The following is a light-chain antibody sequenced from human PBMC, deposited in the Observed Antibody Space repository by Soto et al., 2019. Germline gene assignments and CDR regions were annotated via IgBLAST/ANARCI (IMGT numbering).Light chain of an antibody. CDR3: CSDAGSYVV. V-gene: IGLV2-11*01. CDR1: SSDVGGYNY. Sequence: QSALTQPRSVSGSPGQSVTISCTGTSSDVGGYNYVSWYQQHPGKAPKLMIYDVSKRPSGVPDRFSGSKSGNTASLTISGLQAEDEAGYYCCSDAGSYVVFGGGTKLTVL. J-gene: IGLJ2*01. CDR2: DVS.